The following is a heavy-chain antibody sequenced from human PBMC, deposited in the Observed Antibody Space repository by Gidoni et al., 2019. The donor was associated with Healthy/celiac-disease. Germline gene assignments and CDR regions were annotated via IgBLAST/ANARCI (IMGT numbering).Heavy chain of an antibody. D-gene: IGHD5-18*01. J-gene: IGHJ4*02. CDR1: GFTFSIYS. CDR2: ISSSSSYI. CDR3: ARGFSAMVPFDY. Sequence: EVQLVESGGGVVKPGGSRRLSCAASGFTFSIYSMNWVRQAPGKGLGWVSSISSSSSYIYYADSVKGRFTISRDNAKNSLYLQMNSLRAEDTAVYYCARGFSAMVPFDYWGQGTLVTVSS. V-gene: IGHV3-21*01.